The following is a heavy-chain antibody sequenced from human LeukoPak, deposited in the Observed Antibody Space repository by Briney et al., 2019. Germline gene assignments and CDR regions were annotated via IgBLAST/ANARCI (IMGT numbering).Heavy chain of an antibody. V-gene: IGHV1-2*06. CDR1: GYTFTGYY. D-gene: IGHD6-13*01. J-gene: IGHJ4*02. CDR3: ARVTSSWAGFDF. Sequence: ASVKVSCKASGYTFTGYYMHWVRQAPGQGREWMGRINPNSGGTNYAQKFQGRVTMTRDTSISTAYMELSRLRSDDTAVYYCARVTSSWAGFDFWGQGTLVTVSS. CDR2: INPNSGGT.